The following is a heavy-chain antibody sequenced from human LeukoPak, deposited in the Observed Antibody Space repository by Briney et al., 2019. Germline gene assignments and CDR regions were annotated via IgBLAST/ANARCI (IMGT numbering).Heavy chain of an antibody. CDR2: IYYSGST. D-gene: IGHD3-22*01. CDR1: GGSISSYY. CDR3: ASTRAIVVVDYAFDI. J-gene: IGHJ3*02. V-gene: IGHV4-59*12. Sequence: SETLSLTCTVSGGSISSYYWSWIRQPPGKGLEWIGYIYYSGSTYYNPSLKSRVTISVDTSKNQFSLKLSSVTAADTAVYYCASTRAIVVVDYAFDIWGQGTMVTVSS.